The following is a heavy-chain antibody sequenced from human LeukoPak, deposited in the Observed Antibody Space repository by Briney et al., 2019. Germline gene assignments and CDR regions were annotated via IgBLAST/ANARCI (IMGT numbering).Heavy chain of an antibody. Sequence: SETPSLTCAVYGGSFSGYYWSWIRQPPGKGLEWIGEINHSGSTNYNPSLKSRVTISVDTSKNQFSLKLSSVTAADTAVYYCARGRSSRNRPRLDYWGQGTLVTVSS. CDR2: INHSGST. CDR1: GGSFSGYY. J-gene: IGHJ4*02. V-gene: IGHV4-34*01. D-gene: IGHD1-14*01. CDR3: ARGRSSRNRPRLDY.